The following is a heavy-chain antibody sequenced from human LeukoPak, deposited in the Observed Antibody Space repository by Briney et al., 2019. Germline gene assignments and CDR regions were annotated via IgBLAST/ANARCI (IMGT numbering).Heavy chain of an antibody. CDR3: AREMVVPAATTYYYYGMDV. CDR1: GFTFSSYE. V-gene: IGHV3-48*03. J-gene: IGHJ6*02. Sequence: GGSLRLSCAASGFTFSSYEMNWVRQAPGKGLECVSYISSSGSTIYYADSVKGRFTISRDNAKNSLYLQMNSLRAEDTAVYYCAREMVVPAATTYYYYGMDVWGQGTTVTVSS. CDR2: ISSSGSTI. D-gene: IGHD2-2*01.